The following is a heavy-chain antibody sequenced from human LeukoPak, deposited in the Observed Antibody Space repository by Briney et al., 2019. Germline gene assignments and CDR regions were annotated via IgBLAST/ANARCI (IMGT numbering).Heavy chain of an antibody. CDR1: GYTFTSYD. CDR2: MNPNSGNT. J-gene: IGHJ5*02. D-gene: IGHD3-9*01. V-gene: IGHV1-8*01. Sequence: RASVKVSCKASGYTFTSYDINWVRQATGQGLEWMGWMNPNSGNTGYAQKFQGGVTMTRNTSISTAYMELSSLRSEDTAVYYCARARLYDRGFDPWGQGILVTVSS. CDR3: ARARLYDRGFDP.